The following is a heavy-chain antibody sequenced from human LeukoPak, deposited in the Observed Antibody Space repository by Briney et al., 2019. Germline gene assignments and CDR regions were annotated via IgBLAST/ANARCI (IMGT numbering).Heavy chain of an antibody. CDR3: ARVLGCTNGVCPYYYYYYMDV. D-gene: IGHD2-8*01. CDR1: GFTFDDYG. V-gene: IGHV3-20*04. J-gene: IGHJ6*03. CDR2: INWNGGST. Sequence: GGSLRLSXAASGFTFDDYGMSWIRQARGKGLEWVSGINWNGGSTGYADSVKGRFTISRDNAKNSLYLQMNSPRAEDTALYYCARVLGCTNGVCPYYYYYYMDVWGKGTTVTVSS.